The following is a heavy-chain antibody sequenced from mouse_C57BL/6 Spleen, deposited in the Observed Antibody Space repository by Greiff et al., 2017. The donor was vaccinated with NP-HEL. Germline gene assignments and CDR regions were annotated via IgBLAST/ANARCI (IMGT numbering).Heavy chain of an antibody. CDR2: ISGGGGNT. CDR3: ARHEGYGNYWYFDV. CDR1: GFTFSSYT. Sequence: DVHLVESGGGLVKPGGSLKLSCAASGFTFSSYTMSWVRQTPEKRLEWVATISGGGGNTYYPDSVKGRFTISRDNAKNTLYLQMSSLRSEDTALYYCARHEGYGNYWYFDVWGTGTTVTVSS. V-gene: IGHV5-9*01. D-gene: IGHD2-1*01. J-gene: IGHJ1*03.